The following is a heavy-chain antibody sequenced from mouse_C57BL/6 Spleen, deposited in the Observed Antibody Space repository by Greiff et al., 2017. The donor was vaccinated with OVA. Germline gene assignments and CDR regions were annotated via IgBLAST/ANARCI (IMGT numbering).Heavy chain of an antibody. Sequence: VQLQQSGAELVRPGASVKLSCKASGYTFTDYYINWVKQRPGQGLEWIARIYPGSGNTYYNEKFKGKATLTAEKSSSTAYMQLSSLTSEDSAVYFCARSDYYGSSPSWYFDVWGTGTTVTVSS. D-gene: IGHD1-1*01. CDR2: IYPGSGNT. CDR3: ARSDYYGSSPSWYFDV. CDR1: GYTFTDYY. J-gene: IGHJ1*03. V-gene: IGHV1-76*01.